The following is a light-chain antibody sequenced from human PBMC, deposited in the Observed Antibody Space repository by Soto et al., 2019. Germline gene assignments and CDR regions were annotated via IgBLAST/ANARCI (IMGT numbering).Light chain of an antibody. CDR1: GSDIGAYNY. V-gene: IGLV2-8*01. CDR2: EVT. Sequence: QSALTQPPSGSGSPGQSVTISCTGTGSDIGAYNYVSWYQQYPGKAPKLMIYEVTKRPSGVPDRISGSKSGNTASLTISGLQTEDEADYYCSSYAGSPWLFGGGTKLTVL. J-gene: IGLJ3*02. CDR3: SSYAGSPWL.